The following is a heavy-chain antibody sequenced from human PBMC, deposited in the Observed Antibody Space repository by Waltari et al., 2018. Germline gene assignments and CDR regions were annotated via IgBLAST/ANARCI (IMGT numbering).Heavy chain of an antibody. Sequence: VQLVESGGGLVQPGGSLRLSCAASGFTFRNYWMDWFRQAPGKGLEWVANIKQDGSESHYVDSVKGRFTISRDNAQNLLYLQINSLRDEDTAVYYCSVSLNHWGQGTLVTVSS. V-gene: IGHV3-7*01. CDR2: IKQDGSES. CDR3: SVSLNH. CDR1: GFTFRNYW. J-gene: IGHJ5*02.